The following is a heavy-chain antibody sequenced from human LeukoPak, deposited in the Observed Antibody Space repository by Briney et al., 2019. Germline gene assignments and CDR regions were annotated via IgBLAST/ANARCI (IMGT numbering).Heavy chain of an antibody. D-gene: IGHD2-15*01. CDR1: GGSISSYY. J-gene: IGHJ4*02. Sequence: SETLSLTCTVSGGSISSYYWSWIRQPPGKGLEWIGYIYYSGSTNYNPSLKSRVTISVDTSKNQFSLKLSSVTAADTAVYYCAGTSPRGYCSGGSCYWYWGQGTLVTVSS. CDR3: AGTSPRGYCSGGSCYWY. V-gene: IGHV4-59*08. CDR2: IYYSGST.